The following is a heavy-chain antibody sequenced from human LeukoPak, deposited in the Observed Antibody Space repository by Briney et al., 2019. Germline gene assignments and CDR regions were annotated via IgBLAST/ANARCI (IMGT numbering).Heavy chain of an antibody. CDR2: INCDSGDT. J-gene: IGHJ4*02. CDR3: ARDSQTDCAGGGCYPP. V-gene: IGHV1-2*02. Sequence: ASVNVSCKASGYIFTGYYLHWVRQAPGQGLEWMGWINCDSGDTRYAQKFQGRVTVTRDTSISTTYMELSSLRSDDTAVYYCARDSQTDCAGGGCYPPWGQGTVVTVSS. CDR1: GYIFTGYY. D-gene: IGHD2-15*01.